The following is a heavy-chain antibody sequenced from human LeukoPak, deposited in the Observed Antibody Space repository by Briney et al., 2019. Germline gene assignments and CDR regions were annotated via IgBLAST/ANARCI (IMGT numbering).Heavy chain of an antibody. J-gene: IGHJ6*03. V-gene: IGHV1-58*01. CDR3: AVGSSSRYYYYYYMDV. D-gene: IGHD6-6*01. CDR1: GFIFTGSA. Sequence: SVKVSCKASGFIFTGSAFQGMRQTRGQHLEWIGWVIVATNKTHYAQKFQKRVTITWDMSRSTAYMEVSSLRSDDTAVYYCAVGSSSRYYYYYYMDVWGKGTTVTVSS. CDR2: VIVATNKT.